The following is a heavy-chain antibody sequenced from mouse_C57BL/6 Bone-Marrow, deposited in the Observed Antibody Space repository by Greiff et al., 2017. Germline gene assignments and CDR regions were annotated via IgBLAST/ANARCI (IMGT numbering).Heavy chain of an antibody. CDR3: ARMGGDYYGSLLFAY. CDR1: GYTFTSYG. Sequence: VKLQQSGAELARPGASVKLSCKASGYTFTSYGISWVKQRTGQGLEWIGEIYPRNGNTYYNEKFKGKATLTADKSSSTAYMELRSLTSEDSAVYFCARMGGDYYGSLLFAYWGQGTLVTVSA. CDR2: IYPRNGNT. D-gene: IGHD1-1*01. V-gene: IGHV1-81*01. J-gene: IGHJ3*01.